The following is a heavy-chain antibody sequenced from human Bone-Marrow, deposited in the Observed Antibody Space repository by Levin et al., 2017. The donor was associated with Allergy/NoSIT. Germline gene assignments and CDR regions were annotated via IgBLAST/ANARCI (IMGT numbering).Heavy chain of an antibody. CDR2: IRSKANSYAT. D-gene: IGHD4-17*01. V-gene: IGHV3-73*01. CDR3: TRRQHDYGDLNWFDP. Sequence: KVSCAASGFTFSGSAMHWVRQASGKGLEWVGRIRSKANSYATAYAASVKGRFTISRDDSKNTAYLQMNSLKTEDTAVYYCTRRQHDYGDLNWFDPWGQGTLVTVSS. CDR1: GFTFSGSA. J-gene: IGHJ5*02.